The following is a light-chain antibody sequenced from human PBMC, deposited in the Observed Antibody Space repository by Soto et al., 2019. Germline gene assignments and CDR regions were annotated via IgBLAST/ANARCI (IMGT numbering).Light chain of an antibody. CDR1: SSNIGTGYL. Sequence: QSVLTHPPSVSGAPGQRVTISCTGSSSNIGTGYLVHWYQQIPGTAPKLLIYADTNRPSGVPDRFSGSKSGTSASLAITGLQSEDDAYYYCQSYDSSQTAYVVFGGGTTVTVL. CDR2: ADT. V-gene: IGLV1-40*01. CDR3: QSYDSSQTAYVV. J-gene: IGLJ2*01.